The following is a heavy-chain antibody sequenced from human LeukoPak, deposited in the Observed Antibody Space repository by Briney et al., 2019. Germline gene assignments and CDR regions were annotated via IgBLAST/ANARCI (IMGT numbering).Heavy chain of an antibody. J-gene: IGHJ3*02. D-gene: IGHD5-18*01. CDR2: ISSSSSYI. Sequence: SGGSLRLSCVASGFTFSSYSMNWVRQAPGKGLEWVSSISSSSSYIYYADSVNGRFTISRDNAKNSLYLQMNSLRAEDTAVYYCARGQTWIPSDAFDIWGQGTMVTVSS. V-gene: IGHV3-21*01. CDR3: ARGQTWIPSDAFDI. CDR1: GFTFSSYS.